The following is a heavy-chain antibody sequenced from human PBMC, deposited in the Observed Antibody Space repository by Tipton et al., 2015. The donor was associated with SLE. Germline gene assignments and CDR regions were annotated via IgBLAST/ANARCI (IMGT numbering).Heavy chain of an antibody. CDR3: ARGGGYFDWLTDY. CDR2: IYYSGST. D-gene: IGHD3-9*01. J-gene: IGHJ4*02. CDR1: GGSISSYY. Sequence: TLSLTCTVSGGSISSYYWSWIRQPPGKGLEWIGYIYYSGSTNYNPSLKSRVTTSVDTSKNQFSLKLSSVTAADTAVYYCARGGGYFDWLTDYWGQGTLVTVSS. V-gene: IGHV4-59*01.